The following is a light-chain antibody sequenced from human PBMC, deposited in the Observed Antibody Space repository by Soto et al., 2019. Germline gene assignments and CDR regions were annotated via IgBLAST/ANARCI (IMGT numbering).Light chain of an antibody. V-gene: IGKV2-28*01. Sequence: DIVMTQSPLSLPVTPGEPASISCRSSQSLLHSNGYNFLNWYLQKPGLSPQLLIYLGSNRASGVPDRFSGSGSGTDFTLKISRVEAEDVGVYYCMQALQTPYTFGQGTKLEIK. J-gene: IGKJ2*01. CDR1: QSLLHSNGYNF. CDR2: LGS. CDR3: MQALQTPYT.